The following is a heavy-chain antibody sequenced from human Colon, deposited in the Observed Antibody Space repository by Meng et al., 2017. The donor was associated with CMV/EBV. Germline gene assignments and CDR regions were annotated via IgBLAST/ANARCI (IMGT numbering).Heavy chain of an antibody. D-gene: IGHD2-2*01. Sequence: GSLRLSCSVSGGPIISHSYYWGWIRQSPGKGLEWIGEINHSGSTNYNPSLKSRVTISVDTSKNQFSLKLSSVTAADTAVYYCARNIVVVPAASLYYYYGMDVWGQGTTVTVSS. V-gene: IGHV4-39*07. CDR2: INHSGST. CDR1: GGPIISHSYY. CDR3: ARNIVVVPAASLYYYYGMDV. J-gene: IGHJ6*02.